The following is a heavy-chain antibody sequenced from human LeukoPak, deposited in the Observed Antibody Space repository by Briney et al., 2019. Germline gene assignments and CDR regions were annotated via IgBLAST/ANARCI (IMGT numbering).Heavy chain of an antibody. V-gene: IGHV4-39*07. CDR2: INHSGST. Sequence: SETLSLTCTVSGGSITNTNYYWGWIRQPPGKGLEWIGEINHSGSTNYNPSLKSRVTISVDTSKNQFSLKLSSVTAADTAVYYCARGPFWSGYFPRPTNWFDPWGQGTLVTVSS. CDR3: ARGPFWSGYFPRPTNWFDP. CDR1: GGSITNTNYY. D-gene: IGHD3-3*01. J-gene: IGHJ5*02.